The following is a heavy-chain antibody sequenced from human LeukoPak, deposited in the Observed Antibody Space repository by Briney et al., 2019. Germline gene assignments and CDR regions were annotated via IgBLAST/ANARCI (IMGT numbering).Heavy chain of an antibody. CDR2: IRNRANRYTA. D-gene: IGHD2-2*01. CDR3: AREECRSTSCPDGGLWYFHY. Sequence: GGSLRLSCAASGFTFSDHYMDWVRQAPGKGLEWVGRIRNRANRYTAEYAASVKGRFTISRADSKNSLYLQMNSLKAEDTAVYYCAREECRSTSCPDGGLWYFHYWGQGTLVTVSS. J-gene: IGHJ4*02. CDR1: GFTFSDHY. V-gene: IGHV3-72*01.